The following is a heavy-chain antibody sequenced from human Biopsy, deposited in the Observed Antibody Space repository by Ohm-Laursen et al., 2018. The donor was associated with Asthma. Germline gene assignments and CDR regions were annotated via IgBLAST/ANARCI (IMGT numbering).Heavy chain of an antibody. CDR2: ISYDGSSI. CDR1: GFTFGDYW. CDR3: AREGVAGTHIED. J-gene: IGHJ4*02. V-gene: IGHV3-30-3*01. D-gene: IGHD6-19*01. Sequence: SLRLSCTASGFTFGDYWMSWVRQVPGKGLEWVAVISYDGSSIYYADSVKGRFTISRDNSKNTLSLQMNSLTAEDMAVYYCAREGVAGTHIEDWGQGTLVTVSS.